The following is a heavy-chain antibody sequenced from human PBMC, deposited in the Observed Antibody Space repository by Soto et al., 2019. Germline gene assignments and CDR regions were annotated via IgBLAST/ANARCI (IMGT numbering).Heavy chain of an antibody. Sequence: SETLSLTCAVYGWSFSGYYWSWIRQSPGKGLEWIGEINHSGSTNYNPSLKSRVTISVDTSKNQFSLKLSSVTAADTAVYYCARVSFSVTMVRGVIAYYGMDVWGQGTTVT. CDR2: INHSGST. CDR1: GWSFSGYY. V-gene: IGHV4-34*01. J-gene: IGHJ6*02. CDR3: ARVSFSVTMVRGVIAYYGMDV. D-gene: IGHD3-10*01.